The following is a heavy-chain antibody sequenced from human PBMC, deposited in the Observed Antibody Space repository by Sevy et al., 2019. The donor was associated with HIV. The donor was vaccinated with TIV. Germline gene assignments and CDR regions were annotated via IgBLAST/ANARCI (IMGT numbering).Heavy chain of an antibody. CDR2: INPNSGGT. Sequence: ASVKVSCKASGYTFTGYYMHWVRQAPGQGLEWMGWINPNSGGTNYAQKFQGRVNMTRDTSISTAYMELSRLRSDDTAVYYCARGKSLNYYDSSGYPYYWGQGTLVTVSS. CDR3: ARGKSLNYYDSSGYPYY. V-gene: IGHV1-2*02. CDR1: GYTFTGYY. D-gene: IGHD3-22*01. J-gene: IGHJ4*02.